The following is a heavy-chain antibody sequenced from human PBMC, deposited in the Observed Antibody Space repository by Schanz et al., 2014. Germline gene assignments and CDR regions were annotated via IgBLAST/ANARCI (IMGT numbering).Heavy chain of an antibody. CDR3: ARDGPYYDFLYGMDV. D-gene: IGHD3-3*01. Sequence: QVQLVQSGAEVRKPGASVRVSCKASGYTLTNYYMHWVRQAPGQGLEWMGWISAYNGNTNYAQKLQGRVTMTTDTSTSTAYMELRSLRSDDTAVYYCARDGPYYDFLYGMDVWGQGTTVTVSS. V-gene: IGHV1-18*04. CDR2: ISAYNGNT. J-gene: IGHJ6*02. CDR1: GYTLTNYY.